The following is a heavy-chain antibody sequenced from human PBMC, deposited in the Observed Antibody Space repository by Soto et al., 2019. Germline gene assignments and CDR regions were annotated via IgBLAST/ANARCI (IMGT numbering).Heavy chain of an antibody. Sequence: GASVKVSCKASGYTFTSYYMHWVRQAPGQGLEWMGIINPSGGSTSYAQKFQGRVTMTRDTSTSTVYMELSSLRSEDTAVYYCARDVYDILTGRLVPNHFDYWGQEPWSPSPQ. V-gene: IGHV1-46*01. CDR3: ARDVYDILTGRLVPNHFDY. CDR2: INPSGGST. D-gene: IGHD3-9*01. J-gene: IGHJ4*01. CDR1: GYTFTSYY.